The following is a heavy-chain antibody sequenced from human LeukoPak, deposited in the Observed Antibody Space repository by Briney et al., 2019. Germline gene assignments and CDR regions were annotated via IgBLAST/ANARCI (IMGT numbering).Heavy chain of an antibody. V-gene: IGHV3-23*01. D-gene: IGHD7-27*01. CDR2: ISPRGGGT. Sequence: NPGGSLRLSCAASGFTFSSYSMNWVRQAPGKGLEWVSGISPRGGGTYYADSVKGRFTISRDDSKNTLSLQMNSLRVEDTAVYYCARDLAWGAFDYWGQGTLVTVSS. CDR3: ARDLAWGAFDY. CDR1: GFTFSSYS. J-gene: IGHJ4*02.